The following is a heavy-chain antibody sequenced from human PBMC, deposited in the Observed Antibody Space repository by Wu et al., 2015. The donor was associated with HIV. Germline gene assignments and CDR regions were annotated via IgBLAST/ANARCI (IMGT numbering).Heavy chain of an antibody. D-gene: IGHD3-22*01. CDR3: ARGSYDYDSGGYSMSGFDI. Sequence: QVQLEQSGAELKKPGSSVKVSCKVSGGSLTNYVITWVRQAPGQGLEWMGGITPIFGTPEFAQKFQGRVTITTDESTKTAFMALNSLTSEDTAIYYCARGSYDYDSGGYSMSGFDIWAKGQWSRLF. CDR2: ITPIFGTP. J-gene: IGHJ3*02. CDR1: GGSLTNYV. V-gene: IGHV1-69*05.